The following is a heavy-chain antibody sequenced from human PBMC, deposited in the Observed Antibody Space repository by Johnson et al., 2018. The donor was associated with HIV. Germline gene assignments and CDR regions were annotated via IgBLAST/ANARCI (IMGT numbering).Heavy chain of an antibody. D-gene: IGHD4-11*01. CDR3: AKETRDSRSAFDV. Sequence: VQLVESGGGVVQPGGSLRLSCEASGFSFSNYAIHWVRQAPGKGLEWVTFIQCGGSRKYSADFVKGRFTISRDTSKNSVFLQMNNLRPEDTAVYYCAKETRDSRSAFDVWGQGTLVTVSS. CDR2: IQCGGSRK. V-gene: IGHV3-30*02. J-gene: IGHJ3*01. CDR1: GFSFSNYA.